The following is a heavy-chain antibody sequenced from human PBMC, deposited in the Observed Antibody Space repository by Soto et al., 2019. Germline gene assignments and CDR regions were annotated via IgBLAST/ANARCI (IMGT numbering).Heavy chain of an antibody. V-gene: IGHV4-59*10. CDR2: IYSSGDT. D-gene: IGHD1-26*01. CDR3: ERDTRLEGATVGLYEF. CDR1: VVSIRTYY. J-gene: IGHJ4*02. Sequence: SATXSLTGAVAVVSIRTYYCSLVRHPAGKGLEFIGRIYSSGDTDYTSSLKSRVTMSIDTSKNQFSLKLNSVTAADTAVYYCERDTRLEGATVGLYEFWGQGTLVTV.